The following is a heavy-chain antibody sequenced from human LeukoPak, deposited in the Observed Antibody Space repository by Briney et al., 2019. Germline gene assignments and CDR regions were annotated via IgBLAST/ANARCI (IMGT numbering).Heavy chain of an antibody. CDR1: GFTFSTYG. Sequence: GGTLRLSCAASGFTFSTYGMNWVRQAPGKGLEWVSAISGRDGNTYYADSVKGRFTISRDNSKNTLYLQMNSLRAEDTAVYYCARTTEAHSWRTRYYDYYMDVWGKGTTVTVSS. CDR3: ARTTEAHSWRTRYYDYYMDV. J-gene: IGHJ6*03. CDR2: ISGRDGNT. D-gene: IGHD1-1*01. V-gene: IGHV3-23*01.